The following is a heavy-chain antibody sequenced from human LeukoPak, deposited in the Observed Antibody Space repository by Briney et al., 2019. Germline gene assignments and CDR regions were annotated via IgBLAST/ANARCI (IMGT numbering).Heavy chain of an antibody. CDR1: GYTFTSYY. Sequence: AASVKVSCKASGYTFTSYYMHWVRQAPGQGLERMGIINPSGGSTSYAQKFQGRVTMTRDMSTSTVYMELSSLRSEDTAVYYCARVGGIASFDPWGQGTLVTVSS. J-gene: IGHJ5*02. CDR3: ARVGGIASFDP. CDR2: INPSGGST. D-gene: IGHD3-10*01. V-gene: IGHV1-46*01.